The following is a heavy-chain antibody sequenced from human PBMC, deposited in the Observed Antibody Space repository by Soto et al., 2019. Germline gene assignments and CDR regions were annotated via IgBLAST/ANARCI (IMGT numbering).Heavy chain of an antibody. V-gene: IGHV3-23*01. Sequence: GGSLRLSCAASGLTFSGYAMNWVRQAPGKGLEWVSTIGGTGENTYYADSVKGRFTVSRDNSKNTLYLQMSSLRAEDTAIYYCAKKLPYTNTWYYFDYWGQGTQVTVSS. CDR3: AKKLPYTNTWYYFDY. CDR1: GLTFSGYA. J-gene: IGHJ4*02. D-gene: IGHD6-13*01. CDR2: IGGTGENT.